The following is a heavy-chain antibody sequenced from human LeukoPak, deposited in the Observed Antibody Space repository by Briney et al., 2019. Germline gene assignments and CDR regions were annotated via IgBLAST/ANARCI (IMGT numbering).Heavy chain of an antibody. Sequence: GRSLRLSCAASGFTFSSYGMHWVRQAPGKGLEWVSYISSSGSSIYYADSVKGRFTISRDNAKNSLYLQMNSLRAEDTAVYYCARDPRCSSMSCYRSSFYGMDVWGQGTTVTVSS. CDR3: ARDPRCSSMSCYRSSFYGMDV. CDR1: GFTFSSYG. D-gene: IGHD2-2*01. J-gene: IGHJ6*02. CDR2: ISSSGSSI. V-gene: IGHV3-48*04.